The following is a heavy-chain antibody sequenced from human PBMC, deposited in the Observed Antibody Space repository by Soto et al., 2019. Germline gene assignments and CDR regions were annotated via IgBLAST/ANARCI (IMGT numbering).Heavy chain of an antibody. D-gene: IGHD6-13*01. CDR3: ARDAAAGLNDY. Sequence: QVQLVQSGAEAKKPGASVKVSCKASGCTFTSYGISWVRQAPGQGLEWMGWISAYNGNTKYVQKFQGRVTMTTDTSTSTAYMELRSLRSDDTAVYYCARDAAAGLNDYWGQGTLVTVSS. J-gene: IGHJ4*02. CDR2: ISAYNGNT. CDR1: GCTFTSYG. V-gene: IGHV1-18*01.